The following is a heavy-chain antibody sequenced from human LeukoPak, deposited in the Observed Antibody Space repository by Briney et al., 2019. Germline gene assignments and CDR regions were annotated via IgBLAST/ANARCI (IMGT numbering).Heavy chain of an antibody. CDR2: IRADAVTT. CDR1: GFIFSHHG. J-gene: IGHJ4*02. D-gene: IGHD5-24*01. Sequence: GGTLRLSCATSGFIFSHHGMNWVRQAPGKGLEWVSGIRADAVTTYYADSVKGRFIISRDNSKNPVYLQMNSLSAEDAAVYYCVKDDGWVQYANWGQGTLVTVSS. V-gene: IGHV3-23*01. CDR3: VKDDGWVQYAN.